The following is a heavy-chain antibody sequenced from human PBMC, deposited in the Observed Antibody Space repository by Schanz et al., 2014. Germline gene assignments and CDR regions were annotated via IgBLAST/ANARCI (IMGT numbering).Heavy chain of an antibody. CDR1: EYSFTSYS. CDR2: INTGSGDT. CDR3: ARSAGRDFWSGYYARFDY. V-gene: IGHV1-3*04. Sequence: QVHLVQSGAEVKRPGASVKVSCKASEYSFTSYSMHWVRQAPGQRLEWMGWINTGSGDTKYSQNFQGRVTITRDTSASTVYMELRSRRSDDTAVYYCARSAGRDFWSGYYARFDYWGQGTLVTVSS. D-gene: IGHD3-3*01. J-gene: IGHJ4*01.